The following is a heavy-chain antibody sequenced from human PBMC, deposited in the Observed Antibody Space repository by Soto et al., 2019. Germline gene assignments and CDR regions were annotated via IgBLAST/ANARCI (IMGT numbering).Heavy chain of an antibody. D-gene: IGHD3-16*01. CDR2: ISGSGGRS. V-gene: IGHV3-23*01. Sequence: GGSLRLSCAASGFTFSNYAMTWVRQGPGKGLEWVSGISGSGGRSYYADSVKGRFTISRDNSKSTLYLQMNSLRAEDTAVYYCAKAYFVWSSEQPYYFDYWGQGTLVSVSS. J-gene: IGHJ4*02. CDR3: AKAYFVWSSEQPYYFDY. CDR1: GFTFSNYA.